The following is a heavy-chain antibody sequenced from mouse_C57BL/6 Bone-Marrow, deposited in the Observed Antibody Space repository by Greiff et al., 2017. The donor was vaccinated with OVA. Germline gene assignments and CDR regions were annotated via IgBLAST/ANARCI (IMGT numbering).Heavy chain of an antibody. CDR1: GYAFSSSW. J-gene: IGHJ1*03. V-gene: IGHV1-82*01. CDR3: AFYYGNYGYFDV. Sequence: QVQLQQSGPELVKPGASVKISCKASGYAFSSSWMNWVKQRPGKGLEWIGRIYPGDGDTNYNGKFKGKATLTADKSSSTAYMQLSSLTSEDSAVYYCAFYYGNYGYFDVWGTGTTVTVSS. D-gene: IGHD2-1*01. CDR2: IYPGDGDT.